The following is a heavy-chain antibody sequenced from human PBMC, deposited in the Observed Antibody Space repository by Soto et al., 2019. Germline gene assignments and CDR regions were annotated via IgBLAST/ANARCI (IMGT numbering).Heavy chain of an antibody. Sequence: EVQLVESGGGLVQPGGSLRLSCAASGFTFSSYSMNWVRQAPGKGLEWVSYISSSSSTIYYADSVKGRFTISRDNAKNSLYLQMNSLRDEDTAVYYCARDDYYDSSGYLVAFDIWGQGTMVTVSS. CDR2: ISSSSSTI. CDR3: ARDDYYDSSGYLVAFDI. V-gene: IGHV3-48*02. D-gene: IGHD3-22*01. CDR1: GFTFSSYS. J-gene: IGHJ3*02.